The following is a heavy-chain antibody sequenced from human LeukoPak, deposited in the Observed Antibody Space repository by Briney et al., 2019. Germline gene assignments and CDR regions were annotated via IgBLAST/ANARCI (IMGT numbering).Heavy chain of an antibody. V-gene: IGHV3-30*04. CDR3: AELGITMIEGV. CDR2: ISYDGSNE. CDR1: GFTFSSYV. J-gene: IGHJ6*04. Sequence: GRSLRLSCAASGFTFSSYVMHWVRQAPGKGLEWVAIISYDGSNEYYADSVKGRFTISRDNAKNSLYLQMNSLRAEDTAVYYCAELGITMIEGVWGKGTTVTISS. D-gene: IGHD3-22*01.